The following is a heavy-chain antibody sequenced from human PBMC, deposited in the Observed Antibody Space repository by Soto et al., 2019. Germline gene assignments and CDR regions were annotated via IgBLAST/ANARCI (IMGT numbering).Heavy chain of an antibody. CDR1: GDSISSGGFY. J-gene: IGHJ1*01. CDR2: IYYSGST. CDR3: ARRGGQVDHFQH. D-gene: IGHD6-25*01. Sequence: QVQLQESGPGLVKPSQTLSLTCTVSGDSISSGGFYWSWIRQHPGKGLEWIGYIYYSGSTYYNPSLKSRATISVDTSKNQFSLKLSSVTAADTAVYYCARRGGQVDHFQHWGQGTLVTVSS. V-gene: IGHV4-31*03.